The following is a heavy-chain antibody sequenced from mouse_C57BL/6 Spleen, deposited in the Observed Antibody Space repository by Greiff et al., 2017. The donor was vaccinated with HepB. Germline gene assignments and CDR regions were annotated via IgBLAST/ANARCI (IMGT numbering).Heavy chain of an antibody. CDR1: GFTFSSYA. Sequence: DVKLVESGGGLVKPGGSLKLSCAASGFTFSSYAMSWVRQTPEKRLEWVATISDGGSYTYYPDNVKGRFTISRDNAKNNLYLQMSHLKSEDTAMYYCARDDGYYLYAMDYWGQGTSVTVSS. CDR3: ARDDGYYLYAMDY. V-gene: IGHV5-4*01. D-gene: IGHD2-3*01. CDR2: ISDGGSYT. J-gene: IGHJ4*01.